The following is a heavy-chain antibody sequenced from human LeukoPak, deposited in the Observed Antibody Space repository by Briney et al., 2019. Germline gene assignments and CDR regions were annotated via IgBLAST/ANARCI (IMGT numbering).Heavy chain of an antibody. CDR3: ARDGNYDAFDI. CDR2: ISSNGGST. Sequence: GGSLRLSCAASGFTFSSYAMHWVRQAPGKGVEYVSAISSNGGSTYYANSVQGRFTISRDNSKNTLYLQMGSLRAEDMAVYYCARDGNYDAFDIWGQGTMVTVSS. J-gene: IGHJ3*02. V-gene: IGHV3-64*01. CDR1: GFTFSSYA. D-gene: IGHD1-7*01.